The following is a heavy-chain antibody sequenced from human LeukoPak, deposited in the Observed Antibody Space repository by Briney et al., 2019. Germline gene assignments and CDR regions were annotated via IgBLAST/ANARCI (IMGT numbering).Heavy chain of an antibody. CDR1: GFTFSSYS. CDR2: ISSSSSYI. J-gene: IGHJ4*02. Sequence: GGSLRLSCAASGFTFSSYSMNWVRQAPGKGLEWVSSISSSSSYIYYADSVKGRFTISRDNAKNSLYLQMNSLRAEDTAVFYCARSEDGYSTFDYWGQGTLVTASS. V-gene: IGHV3-21*01. D-gene: IGHD4-4*01. CDR3: ARSEDGYSTFDY.